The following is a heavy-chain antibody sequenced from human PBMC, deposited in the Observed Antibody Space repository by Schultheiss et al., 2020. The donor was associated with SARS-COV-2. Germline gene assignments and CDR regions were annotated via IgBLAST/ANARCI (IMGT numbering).Heavy chain of an antibody. J-gene: IGHJ4*02. V-gene: IGHV3-23*01. D-gene: IGHD4-17*01. CDR1: GFTFSSYA. CDR3: ARDLKDGDYAGVFDF. CDR2: ISGSGGAT. Sequence: GGSLRLSCAASGFTFSSYAMSWVRQAPGKGLEWVSGISGSGGATYYADSVKGRFTISRDNSKNTLYLQMNSLTPEDTAVYHCARDLKDGDYAGVFDFWGQGTLVTVSS.